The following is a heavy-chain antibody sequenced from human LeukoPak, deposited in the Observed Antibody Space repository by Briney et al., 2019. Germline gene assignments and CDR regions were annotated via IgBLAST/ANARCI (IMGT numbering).Heavy chain of an antibody. D-gene: IGHD5-18*01. J-gene: IGHJ4*02. CDR1: GFTFSSYG. CDR2: ISYDGSNK. Sequence: GGSLRLSCAASGFTFSSYGMHWVRQAPGKGLEWVAVISYDGSNKYYADSVKGRFTISRDNSKNTLYLQMNSLRAEDTAVYYCAKGGYSYGYDYWGQGTLVTVSS. CDR3: AKGGYSYGYDY. V-gene: IGHV3-30*18.